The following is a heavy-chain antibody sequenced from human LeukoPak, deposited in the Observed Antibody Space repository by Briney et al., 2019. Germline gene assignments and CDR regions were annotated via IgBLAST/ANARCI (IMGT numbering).Heavy chain of an antibody. J-gene: IGHJ5*02. D-gene: IGHD2-15*01. CDR1: GYTFTSYG. V-gene: IGHV1-18*01. CDR3: ARGPLGYCSGGSCYRRWFDP. Sequence: ASVKVSCKASGYTFTSYGISWVRQAPGQGLEWMGWISAYNGNTNYAQKFQGRVTITADESTSTAYMELSSLRSEDTAVYYCARGPLGYCSGGSCYRRWFDPWGQGTLVTVSS. CDR2: ISAYNGNT.